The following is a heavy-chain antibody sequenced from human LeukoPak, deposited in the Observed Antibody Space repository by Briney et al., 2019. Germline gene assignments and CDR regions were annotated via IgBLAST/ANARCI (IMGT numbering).Heavy chain of an antibody. Sequence: GGSLRPSCAASGFTFSKNAMTWVRQAPGKGLEGVANTREDGGKKTYVDSVKGRFTISRDKAKTSLYLQMNSLRAEDTAVYYCARDLEYSSGWYKWLNLAHQPQPDYWGQGTLVTVSS. D-gene: IGHD6-19*01. CDR1: GFTFSKNA. CDR3: ARDLEYSSGWYKWLNLAHQPQPDY. J-gene: IGHJ4*02. CDR2: TREDGGKK. V-gene: IGHV3-7*01.